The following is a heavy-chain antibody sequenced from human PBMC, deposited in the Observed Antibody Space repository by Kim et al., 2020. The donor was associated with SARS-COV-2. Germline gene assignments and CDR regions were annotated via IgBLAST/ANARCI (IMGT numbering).Heavy chain of an antibody. D-gene: IGHD3-10*01. CDR2: IYYSGST. V-gene: IGHV4-39*01. CDR3: ARHHPVRGVIIYYFDY. CDR1: GGSISSSSYY. J-gene: IGHJ4*02. Sequence: SETLSLTCTVSGGSISSSSYYWGWIRQPPGKGLEWIGSIYYSGSTYYNPSLKSRVTISVDTSKNQFSLKLSSVTAADTAVYYCARHHPVRGVIIYYFDYWGQGTLVTVSS.